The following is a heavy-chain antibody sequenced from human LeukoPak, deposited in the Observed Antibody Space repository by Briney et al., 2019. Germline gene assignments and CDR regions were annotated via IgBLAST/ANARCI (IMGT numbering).Heavy chain of an antibody. J-gene: IGHJ4*02. D-gene: IGHD4-17*01. Sequence: ASVKVSCKASGYTFTGYYMHWVRQAPRQGLEWMGWINPNSGGTNYAQKFQGWVAMTRDTSISTAYMELSRLRSDDTAVYYCARDRGATVTTYYFDYWGQGTLVTVSS. CDR2: INPNSGGT. V-gene: IGHV1-2*04. CDR3: ARDRGATVTTYYFDY. CDR1: GYTFTGYY.